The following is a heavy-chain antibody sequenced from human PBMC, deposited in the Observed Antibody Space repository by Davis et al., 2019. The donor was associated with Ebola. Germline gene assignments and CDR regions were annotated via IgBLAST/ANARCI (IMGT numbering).Heavy chain of an antibody. D-gene: IGHD2-2*02. CDR3: ARAPDKAYQALYRCFDY. J-gene: IGHJ4*02. Sequence: PGGSLRLSCAASGFTFSSYGMHWVRQAPGKGLEWVAFIHYDGSNKYYADSVKGRFTISRDNSKNTLYLQMNSLRAEDTAVHYCARAPDKAYQALYRCFDYWGQGTLFTVSS. CDR1: GFTFSSYG. CDR2: IHYDGSNK. V-gene: IGHV3-30*02.